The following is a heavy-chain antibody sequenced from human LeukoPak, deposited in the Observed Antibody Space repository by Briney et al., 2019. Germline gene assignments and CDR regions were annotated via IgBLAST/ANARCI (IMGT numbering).Heavy chain of an antibody. D-gene: IGHD5-12*01. CDR2: VGIDSGNT. J-gene: IGHJ4*02. V-gene: IGHV3-48*04. Sequence: GGSLRLSCAASGFAFSDYSMNWVRQAPGKGLEWISYVGIDSGNTKYADSVKGRFTISGDSAKNSVFLQMNSLRVEDTAAYYCARDHRYAFDNWGQGTLVTVSP. CDR3: ARDHRYAFDN. CDR1: GFAFSDYS.